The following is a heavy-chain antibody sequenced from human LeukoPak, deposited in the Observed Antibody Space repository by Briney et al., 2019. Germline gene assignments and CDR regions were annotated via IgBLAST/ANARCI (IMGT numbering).Heavy chain of an antibody. CDR3: ARDHGSQDSGAWYVFDY. V-gene: IGHV3-23*01. Sequence: GGSLRLSCAASGXTFNHYAMSWVRQAPGKGLEWVSGINHHGHTFYADSVKGRFTISRDNSKNTVFLQMNGLRADDTAEYFCARDHGSQDSGAWYVFDYWGRGTLVTVSS. D-gene: IGHD6-19*01. J-gene: IGHJ4*02. CDR1: GXTFNHYA. CDR2: INHHGHT.